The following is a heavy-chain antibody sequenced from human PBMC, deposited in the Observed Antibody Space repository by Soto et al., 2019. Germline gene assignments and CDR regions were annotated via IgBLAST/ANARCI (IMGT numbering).Heavy chain of an antibody. CDR3: ARGEGYSYGYYFDY. V-gene: IGHV4-34*01. CDR2: INHSGST. Sequence: SETLSLTCAVYGGSFSGYYWSWIRQPPGKGLEWIGEINHSGSTNYNPYLTSRVTISVDTSKKQFPLKLSSVTAPDTAVYYCARGEGYSYGYYFDYWGQGTLVTVSS. J-gene: IGHJ4*02. D-gene: IGHD5-18*01. CDR1: GGSFSGYY.